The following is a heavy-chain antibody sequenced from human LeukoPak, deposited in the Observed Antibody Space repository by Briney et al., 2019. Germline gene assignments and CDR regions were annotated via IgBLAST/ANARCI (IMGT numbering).Heavy chain of an antibody. Sequence: GGSLRLSCVASGFTFSSHAMDWVRQAPGKGLEWVSAISGSGGNTYYADSVKGRFTISRDHSKTTLFLQMNSLRAEDTAVYYCAKDLRDRLGYCSSISCPLGYWGPGTLVTVSS. J-gene: IGHJ4*02. CDR2: ISGSGGNT. CDR1: GFTFSSHA. V-gene: IGHV3-23*01. D-gene: IGHD2-2*01. CDR3: AKDLRDRLGYCSSISCPLGY.